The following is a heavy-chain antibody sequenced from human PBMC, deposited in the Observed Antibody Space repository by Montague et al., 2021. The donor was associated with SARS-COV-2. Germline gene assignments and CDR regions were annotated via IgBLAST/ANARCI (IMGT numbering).Heavy chain of an antibody. V-gene: IGHV4-61*02. D-gene: IGHD3-22*01. Sequence: TLSLTCTVSGGSIITGSNFYWGWIRQSAGKGLEWIGRIHSSGGTNYNPSLKSRLTMSVDSPANQFSLKLTSVTAAGTAVYYCARDYYDSTGLNWFDPWGQGLLVTVSS. CDR1: GGSIITGSNFY. CDR3: ARDYYDSTGLNWFDP. J-gene: IGHJ5*02. CDR2: IHSSGGT.